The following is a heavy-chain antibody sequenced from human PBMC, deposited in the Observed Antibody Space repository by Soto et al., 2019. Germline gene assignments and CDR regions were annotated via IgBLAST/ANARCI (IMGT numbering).Heavy chain of an antibody. CDR1: GFTFSSYE. Sequence: GSLRLSCSASGFTFSSYEMNWVRQAPGKGLEWVSYISDSGRTIYYADSVKGRFTVSRDDAQNSVYLQMDSLRAEDTAVYYCARDLLHYDFWSGYSAYFYYGMDVWGPGTTVTVSS. J-gene: IGHJ6*02. CDR2: ISDSGRTI. V-gene: IGHV3-48*03. D-gene: IGHD3-3*01. CDR3: ARDLLHYDFWSGYSAYFYYGMDV.